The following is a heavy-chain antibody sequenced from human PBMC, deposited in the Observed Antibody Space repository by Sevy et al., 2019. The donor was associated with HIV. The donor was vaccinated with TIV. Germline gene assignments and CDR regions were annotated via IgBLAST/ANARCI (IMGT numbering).Heavy chain of an antibody. J-gene: IGHJ4*02. V-gene: IGHV4-59*01. Sequence: SETLSLTCTVSGGSISSYYWSWIRQPPGKGLEWIGYIYYSGSTNYNPSLKSRVTISLHTSKNQFSLRLSSVTEADRAVYYCARVMGATTFSFDYWGQGTLVTVYS. CDR1: GGSISSYY. CDR3: ARVMGATTFSFDY. CDR2: IYYSGST. D-gene: IGHD1-26*01.